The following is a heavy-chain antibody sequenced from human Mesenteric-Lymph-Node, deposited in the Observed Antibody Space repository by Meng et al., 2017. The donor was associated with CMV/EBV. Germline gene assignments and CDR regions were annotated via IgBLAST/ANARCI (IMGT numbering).Heavy chain of an antibody. CDR1: GFTFSSYS. D-gene: IGHD4/OR15-4a*01. Sequence: GESLKISCAASGFTFSSYSMNWVRQAPGKGLEWVSSISSSSSYIYYADSVKGRFTISRDNAKNSLYLQMNSLRAEDTAVYYCARDAGVLPFDYWGQGTLVTVSS. V-gene: IGHV3-21*01. CDR2: ISSSSSYI. J-gene: IGHJ4*02. CDR3: ARDAGVLPFDY.